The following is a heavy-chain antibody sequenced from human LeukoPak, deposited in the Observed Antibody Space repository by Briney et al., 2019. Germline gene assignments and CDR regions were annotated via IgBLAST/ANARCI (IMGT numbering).Heavy chain of an antibody. J-gene: IGHJ3*02. Sequence: GGSLRLSCAASGFTFSSYSMNWVRQAPGKGLEWVSSISTSSSYIYYADSVKGRFTISRDNAKNSLYLQMNSLRAEDTAVYYCARDEYNWNVDAFDIWGQGTVVTVSS. D-gene: IGHD1-20*01. CDR3: ARDEYNWNVDAFDI. CDR2: ISTSSSYI. CDR1: GFTFSSYS. V-gene: IGHV3-21*01.